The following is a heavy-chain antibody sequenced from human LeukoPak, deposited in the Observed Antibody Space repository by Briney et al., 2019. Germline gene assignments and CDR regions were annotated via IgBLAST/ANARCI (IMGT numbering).Heavy chain of an antibody. CDR3: ARDSNGIWYSARQHFDY. CDR2: AYYSGST. Sequence: SETLSLTCTVSGGSISGSNYYWAWIRQPPGKTLEWIGSAYYSGSTYYNPPLKGQVTISVDTSKNQFSLKLTSVTAADTAVYFCARDSNGIWYSARQHFDYWGQGTLVTVSS. V-gene: IGHV4-39*07. D-gene: IGHD2-21*02. CDR1: GGSISGSNYY. J-gene: IGHJ4*02.